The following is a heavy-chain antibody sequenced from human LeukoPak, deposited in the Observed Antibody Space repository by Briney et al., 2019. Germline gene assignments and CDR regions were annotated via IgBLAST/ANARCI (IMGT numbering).Heavy chain of an antibody. Sequence: SGPTLVKPTQTLTLTCTFSGFSLSTSGVGVGWIRQPPGKAPEWLALIYWDDDKRYSPSLKSRLTITKDTSKNQVVLTMTNMDPVDTATYYCAHRGPGGLYVLFDYWGQGTLVTVSS. CDR2: IYWDDDK. D-gene: IGHD2-2*02. J-gene: IGHJ4*02. V-gene: IGHV2-5*02. CDR3: AHRGPGGLYVLFDY. CDR1: GFSLSTSGVG.